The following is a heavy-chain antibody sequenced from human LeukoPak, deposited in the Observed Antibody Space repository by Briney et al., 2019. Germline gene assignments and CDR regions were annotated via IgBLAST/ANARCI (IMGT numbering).Heavy chain of an antibody. J-gene: IGHJ6*03. V-gene: IGHV1-46*01. D-gene: IGHD4-17*01. Sequence: ASVKVSCKASGYTFTSYYMHWVRQAPGQGLEWMGIINPSGGSTSYAQKFQGRVTMTRDMSTSTVYMELSSLRSEDTAVYYCARDKNYGDYIGYYYYYYMDVWGKGTTVTVSS. CDR1: GYTFTSYY. CDR3: ARDKNYGDYIGYYYYYYMDV. CDR2: INPSGGST.